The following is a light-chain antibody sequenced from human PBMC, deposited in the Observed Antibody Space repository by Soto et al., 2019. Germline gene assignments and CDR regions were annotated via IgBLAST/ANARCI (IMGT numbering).Light chain of an antibody. CDR1: SSDVGGYIH. CDR2: EVS. J-gene: IGLJ3*02. V-gene: IGLV2-14*01. Sequence: QSALTQPASVSGSPGQSITISCTGTSSDVGGYIHVSWYQQHPGKAPKLMIYEVSNRPSGVSNRFSGSKSGNTASLTISGLQAEDEADYYCSSYTSTLRVVFGGGTKLTVL. CDR3: SSYTSTLRVV.